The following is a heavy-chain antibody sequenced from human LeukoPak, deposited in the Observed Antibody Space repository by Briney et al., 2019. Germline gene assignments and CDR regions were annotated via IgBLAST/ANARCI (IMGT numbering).Heavy chain of an antibody. CDR1: GGTFSSYA. J-gene: IGHJ4*02. D-gene: IGHD2-2*02. Sequence: ASVKVSCKASGGTFSSYAISWVRQAPGQGLEWMGGIIPIFGTANYAQKFQGRVTITADESTSTAYMELSSLRSEDTAVYYCARDQGYCSSTSCYSNPDYWGQRTLVTVSS. CDR2: IIPIFGTA. V-gene: IGHV1-69*01. CDR3: ARDQGYCSSTSCYSNPDY.